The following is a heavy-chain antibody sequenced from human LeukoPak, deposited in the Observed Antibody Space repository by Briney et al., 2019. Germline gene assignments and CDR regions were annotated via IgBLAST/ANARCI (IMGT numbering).Heavy chain of an antibody. CDR2: IYTSGST. CDR1: GGSISSYY. CDR3: ARASHSSSWRYYYYYMDV. V-gene: IGHV4-4*07. Sequence: PSETLSPTCTVSGGSISSYYWSWIRQPAGKGLEWIGRIYTSGSTNYNPSLKSRVTISVDTSKNQFSLKLSSVTAADTAVYYCARASHSSSWRYYYYYMDVWGKGTTVTISS. D-gene: IGHD6-13*01. J-gene: IGHJ6*03.